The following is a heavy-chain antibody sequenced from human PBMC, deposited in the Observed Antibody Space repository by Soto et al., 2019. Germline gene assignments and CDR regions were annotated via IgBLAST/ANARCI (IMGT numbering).Heavy chain of an antibody. CDR3: AAYNWNDVPYFDY. V-gene: IGHV1-18*01. J-gene: IGHJ4*02. CDR2: ISAYNGNT. Sequence: ASVKVSCKASGYTFTSYGISWVRQAPGQGLEWMGWISAYNGNTNYAQKLQGRVTMTTDTSTSTAHMELRSLRSDDTAVYYCAAYNWNDVPYFDYWGQGTLVTVSS. D-gene: IGHD1-20*01. CDR1: GYTFTSYG.